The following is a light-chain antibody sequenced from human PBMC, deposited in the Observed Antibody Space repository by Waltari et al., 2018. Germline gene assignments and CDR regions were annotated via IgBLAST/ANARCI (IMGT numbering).Light chain of an antibody. J-gene: IGLJ2*01. CDR1: SRDVGTYNF. Sequence: QSALTQPASVSGSPGRSITISCTGPSRDVGTYNFVSWYQQHPGKAPKLMIYEVIKRPSGVSNRFSGSKSGNTAALTISGLQDEDEADYYCCSYAGTDTVIIFGGGTKVTVL. CDR2: EVI. CDR3: CSYAGTDTVII. V-gene: IGLV2-23*02.